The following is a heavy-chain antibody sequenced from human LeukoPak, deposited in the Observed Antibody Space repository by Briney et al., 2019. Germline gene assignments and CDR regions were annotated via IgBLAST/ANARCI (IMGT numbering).Heavy chain of an antibody. CDR2: TYYRSRWYT. CDR3: AGHTTSSRDTFDI. V-gene: IGHV6-1*01. Sequence: SQTLSLTCAISGDSVSSNRAAWNWIRHSPSRGLEWLGRTYYRSRWYTDYAVSVKSRIIISADTSKNQFSLMLNSVTPDDTAVNYCAGHTTSSRDTFDIWGQGTMVTVSS. CDR1: GDSVSSNRAA. J-gene: IGHJ3*02. D-gene: IGHD2-2*01.